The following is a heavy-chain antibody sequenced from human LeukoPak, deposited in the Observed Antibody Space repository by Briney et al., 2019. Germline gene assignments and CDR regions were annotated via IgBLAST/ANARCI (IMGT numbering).Heavy chain of an antibody. J-gene: IGHJ6*03. CDR1: GFTFSGSA. D-gene: IGHD3-10*01. Sequence: PGGSLRLSCAASGFTFSGSAMHWVRQASGKGLEWVGRIRSKANSYATAFAASVKGRFTISRDDSKNTAYLQMNSLKTEDTAVYYCTRQSGFGESSYYMDVWGKGTTVTVSS. V-gene: IGHV3-73*01. CDR2: IRSKANSYAT. CDR3: TRQSGFGESSYYMDV.